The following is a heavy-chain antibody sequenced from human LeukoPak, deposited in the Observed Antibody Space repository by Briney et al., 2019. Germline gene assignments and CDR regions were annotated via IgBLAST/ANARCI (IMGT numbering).Heavy chain of an antibody. CDR1: GGSISSGGYY. Sequence: RTSETLSLTCTVSGGSISSGGYYWSWIRQHPGKGLEWIGYIYYSGSTYYNPSLKSRVTISVDTSKNQFSLKLSSVTAADTAVYYCARGIGWFGELFNYYYYGMDVWGQGTTVTVSS. J-gene: IGHJ6*02. V-gene: IGHV4-31*03. D-gene: IGHD3-10*01. CDR2: IYYSGST. CDR3: ARGIGWFGELFNYYYYGMDV.